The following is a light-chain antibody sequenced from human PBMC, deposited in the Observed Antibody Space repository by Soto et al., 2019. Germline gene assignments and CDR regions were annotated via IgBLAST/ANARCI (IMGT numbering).Light chain of an antibody. CDR3: QQSYSTPLT. J-gene: IGKJ4*01. Sequence: DIQMTQSPSSLSASVGDRVTITCRASQSISSYLNWYQQKPGKAPKLLIYAASSLQSGVPSMFSGSGSGTDFTLTISSLQPEDFATYYCQQSYSTPLTFVRETKM. V-gene: IGKV1-39*01. CDR1: QSISSY. CDR2: AAS.